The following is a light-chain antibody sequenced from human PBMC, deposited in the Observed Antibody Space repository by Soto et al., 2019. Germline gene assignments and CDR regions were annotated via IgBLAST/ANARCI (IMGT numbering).Light chain of an antibody. CDR2: DAS. J-gene: IGKJ4*01. CDR1: HSVGRNY. V-gene: IGKV3-20*01. Sequence: EIVLTQSPGTLSVSPGERATLSCRSSHSVGRNYLAWYQQKPGQPPSLLIYDASSRATGIPDRFSSSGSGADYTLTISRLEPDDFAVYSCQQYDSSPLTFGGGTKVEAK. CDR3: QQYDSSPLT.